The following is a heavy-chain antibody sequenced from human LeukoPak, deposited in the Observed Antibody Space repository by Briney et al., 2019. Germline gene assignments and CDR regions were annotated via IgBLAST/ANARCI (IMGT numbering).Heavy chain of an antibody. D-gene: IGHD1-1*01. CDR1: GFTFSSYS. J-gene: IGHJ5*02. Sequence: GGSLRLSCAASGFTFSSYSMNWVRPAPGKGLEWVSSISSSSSYIYYADSVKGRFTISRDNAKNSLYLQMNSLRAEDTAVYYCARDPSELPVLEPRGFDPWGQGTLVTVSS. V-gene: IGHV3-21*01. CDR3: ARDPSELPVLEPRGFDP. CDR2: ISSSSSYI.